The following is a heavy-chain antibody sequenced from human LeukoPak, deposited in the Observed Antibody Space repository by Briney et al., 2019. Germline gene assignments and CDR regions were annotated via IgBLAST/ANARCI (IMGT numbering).Heavy chain of an antibody. Sequence: SETLSLTCTVSGGSISGYYWSWIRQSPGKGLEWIGYMYNSGSTNYNPSLKSRVTISVDTSKNQFSLKLSSVTAADTAVYYCARGVARYYDYVWGSYRKNWFDPWGQGTLVTVSS. J-gene: IGHJ5*02. CDR1: GGSISGYY. D-gene: IGHD3-16*02. CDR2: MYNSGST. V-gene: IGHV4-59*12. CDR3: ARGVARYYDYVWGSYRKNWFDP.